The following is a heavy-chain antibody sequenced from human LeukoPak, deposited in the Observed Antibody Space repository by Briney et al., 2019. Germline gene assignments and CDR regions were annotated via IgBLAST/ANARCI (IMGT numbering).Heavy chain of an antibody. D-gene: IGHD3-22*01. CDR1: GYTFTSYG. CDR2: ISAYNGNT. V-gene: IGHV1-18*01. Sequence: GASVNVSCTASGYTFTSYGISWVRQAPGQGLEGMGWISAYNGNTNYAQKLQGRVTMTTDTSTSTAYMELRSLRSDDTAVYYCARGHYYDSSGSHYYYYIDVWGKGTTVTVSS. CDR3: ARGHYYDSSGSHYYYYIDV. J-gene: IGHJ6*03.